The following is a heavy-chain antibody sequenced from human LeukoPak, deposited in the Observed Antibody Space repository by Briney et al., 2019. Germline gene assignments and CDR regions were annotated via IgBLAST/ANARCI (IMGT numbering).Heavy chain of an antibody. Sequence: GASVKVSCKASGYTFTRHDIIWVRQAPGQGLEWMGWINPNSGGTNYAQKFQGRVTMTRDTSISTAYMELSRLRSDDTAVYYCARAVAATDYFDYWGQGTLVTVSS. CDR2: INPNSGGT. J-gene: IGHJ4*02. CDR3: ARAVAATDYFDY. D-gene: IGHD6-19*01. V-gene: IGHV1-2*02. CDR1: GYTFTRHD.